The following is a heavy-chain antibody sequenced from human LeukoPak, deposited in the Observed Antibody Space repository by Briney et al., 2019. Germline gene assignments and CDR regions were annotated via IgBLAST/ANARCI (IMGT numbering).Heavy chain of an antibody. CDR2: ISVYNGDT. CDR3: VRGGGFNSGFEY. CDR1: GYTFVSYG. D-gene: IGHD3-10*01. J-gene: IGHJ4*02. Sequence: ASVKVSCKASGYTFVSYGITWVRQAPGQGLEWMGWISVYNGDTKYAQNLQGRVTLATDTSTSTAYMELRSLRSDDTAVYYCVRGGGFNSGFEYWGQGTLVIVSS. V-gene: IGHV1-18*04.